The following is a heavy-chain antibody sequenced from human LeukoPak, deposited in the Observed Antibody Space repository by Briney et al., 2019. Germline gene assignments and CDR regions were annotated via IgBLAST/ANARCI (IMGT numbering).Heavy chain of an antibody. D-gene: IGHD5-18*01. CDR2: IIPILGIA. Sequence: ASVKVSCKASGGTFSSYAISWVRQAPGQGLEWMGRIIPILGIANYAQKFQGRVTITADKSTSTAYMELSSLRSEDTAVYYCARGRGYSYGSFDYWGQGTLVTVSS. J-gene: IGHJ4*02. CDR1: GGTFSSYA. CDR3: ARGRGYSYGSFDY. V-gene: IGHV1-69*04.